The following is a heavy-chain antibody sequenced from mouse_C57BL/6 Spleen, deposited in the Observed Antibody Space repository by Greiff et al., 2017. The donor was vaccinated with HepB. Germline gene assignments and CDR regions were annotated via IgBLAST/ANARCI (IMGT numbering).Heavy chain of an antibody. D-gene: IGHD3-2*02. CDR2: IDPSDSYT. J-gene: IGHJ2*01. CDR3: ARSGAAQATDYFDY. V-gene: IGHV1-50*01. CDR1: GYTFTSYW. Sequence: QVQLKQPGAELVKPGASVKLSCKASGYTFTSYWMQWVKQRPGQGLEWIGEIDPSDSYTNYNQKFKGKATLTVDTSSSTAYMQLSSLTSEDSAVYYCARSGAAQATDYFDYWGQGTTLTVSS.